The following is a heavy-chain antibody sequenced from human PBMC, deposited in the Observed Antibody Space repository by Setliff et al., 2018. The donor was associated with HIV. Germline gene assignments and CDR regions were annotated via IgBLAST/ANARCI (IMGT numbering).Heavy chain of an antibody. CDR3: SNWNTTVDEDA. D-gene: IGHD1-1*01. V-gene: IGHV4-34*01. Sequence: SETLSLTCAVYGGSVSGHYWGWCRQPPGKGLEWIGEITPSGATNYLPSLKSRVTMSLDTSKNQFSLKMTSVTAADTALYYCSNWNTTVDEDAWGQGTLVTVSS. CDR2: ITPSGAT. CDR1: GGSVSGHY. J-gene: IGHJ5*02.